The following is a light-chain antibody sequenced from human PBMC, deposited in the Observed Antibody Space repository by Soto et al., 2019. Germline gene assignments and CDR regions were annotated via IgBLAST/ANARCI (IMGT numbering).Light chain of an antibody. J-gene: IGKJ4*01. CDR3: QQRSKWETT. Sequence: EIVLTQSPATLSLSPGERATLSCRASQSVSSYLAWYQQKPGQAPRLLIYDASNRATGIPARFSGSGSGTDFTLTISSLVTEDFAVYYCQQRSKWETTFGGGTKVEIK. CDR1: QSVSSY. V-gene: IGKV3-11*01. CDR2: DAS.